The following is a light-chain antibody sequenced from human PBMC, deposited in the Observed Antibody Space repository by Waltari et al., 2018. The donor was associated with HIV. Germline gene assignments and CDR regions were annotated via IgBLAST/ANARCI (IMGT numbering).Light chain of an antibody. V-gene: IGLV2-14*01. J-gene: IGLJ1*01. CDR2: EVT. CDR3: SSYTSSSTLEV. CDR1: TSDVGGYQY. Sequence: QSALTQPASVSGPPGQSITISCTGTTSDVGGYQYVSWYQQYAGKAPKLIIYEVTNRPSGVSNRFSGTKSGNTASLIISGLQAEDEADYYCSSYTSSSTLEVFGTGTKVTV.